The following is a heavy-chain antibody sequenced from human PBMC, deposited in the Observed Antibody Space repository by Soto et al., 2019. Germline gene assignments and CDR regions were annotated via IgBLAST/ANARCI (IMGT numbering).Heavy chain of an antibody. CDR1: GGSISSYY. CDR2: IYYSGST. D-gene: IGHD1-1*01. J-gene: IGHJ3*02. CDR3: AREPGTYDAFDI. V-gene: IGHV4-59*01. Sequence: SETLSLTCTVSGGSISSYYWSWIRQPPGKGLEWIGYIYYSGSTNYNPSLKSRVTISVDTSKNQFSLKLSSVTAADTAVYYCAREPGTYDAFDIWGQGTMVTVSS.